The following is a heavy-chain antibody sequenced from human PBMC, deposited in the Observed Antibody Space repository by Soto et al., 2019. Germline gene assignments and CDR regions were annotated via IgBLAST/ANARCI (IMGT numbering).Heavy chain of an antibody. V-gene: IGHV3-21*01. CDR2: VSSTSSYI. D-gene: IGHD3-10*01. CDR3: AKDRGRGSPVSGGLDV. J-gene: IGHJ6*02. Sequence: PGVSLSLSCAASGFTFSSYGMSWVRQAPGKGLEWVAFVSSTSSYIYYAGSVKGRFTISRDNATNSLFLQMNTLRAEDTAVYYCAKDRGRGSPVSGGLDVWGQGTTVTVS. CDR1: GFTFSSYG.